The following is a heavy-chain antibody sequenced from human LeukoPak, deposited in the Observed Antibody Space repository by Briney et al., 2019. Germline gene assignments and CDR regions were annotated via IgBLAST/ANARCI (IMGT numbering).Heavy chain of an antibody. Sequence: PSETLSFTCAVYGGSFSGYYWSWIRQPLGKGLEWIGEINHSGSTNYYPSLKSRVTISVDTSKNQFSLKLSSVTAADTAVYYCARVWVYDYVWGSYRTPSYYYYMDVWGKGTTVTVSS. CDR1: GGSFSGYY. D-gene: IGHD3-16*02. CDR2: INHSGST. V-gene: IGHV4-34*01. CDR3: ARVWVYDYVWGSYRTPSYYYYMDV. J-gene: IGHJ6*03.